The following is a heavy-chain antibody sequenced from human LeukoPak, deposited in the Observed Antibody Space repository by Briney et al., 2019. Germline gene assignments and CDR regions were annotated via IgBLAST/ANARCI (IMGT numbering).Heavy chain of an antibody. CDR1: GGSISSVSYY. D-gene: IGHD3-3*01. CDR3: ASTYYDFWNGYLF. J-gene: IGHJ4*02. Sequence: PSETLSLTCTVSGGSISSVSYYWSWIRQPAGKGLEWIGRIFNSGSTHYNPSLKSRVTISVDTSKNQFSLKLSSVTAADTAVYYCASTYYDFWNGYLFWGQGTLVTVSS. CDR2: IFNSGST. V-gene: IGHV4-61*02.